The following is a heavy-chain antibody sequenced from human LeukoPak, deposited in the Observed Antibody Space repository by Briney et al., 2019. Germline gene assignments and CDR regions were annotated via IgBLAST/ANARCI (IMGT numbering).Heavy chain of an antibody. V-gene: IGHV3-7*01. CDR2: IKQDGSEK. J-gene: IGHJ4*02. Sequence: GGSLRPSCAASGFTFSSYWMTWVRQAPGKGLEWVANIKQDGSEKYYVDSVKGRFTISRDNAKNSLYLQMSGLRAEDTAVYYCARDGRAGSGYYRKDDYWGQGTLVTVSS. D-gene: IGHD3-22*01. CDR1: GFTFSSYW. CDR3: ARDGRAGSGYYRKDDY.